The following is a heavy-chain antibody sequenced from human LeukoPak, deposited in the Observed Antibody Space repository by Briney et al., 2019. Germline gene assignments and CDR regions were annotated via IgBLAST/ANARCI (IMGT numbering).Heavy chain of an antibody. CDR2: ISAYNGNT. CDR3: ARDERYDSSGYPFDY. D-gene: IGHD3-22*01. V-gene: IGHV1-18*01. Sequence: ASVKVSCKASGYTFTSYGISWVRQAPGQGLEWMGWISAYNGNTNYAQKLQGRVTMTTDTSTSTAYMGLRSLRSDDTAVYYCARDERYDSSGYPFDYWGQGTLVTVSS. CDR1: GYTFTSYG. J-gene: IGHJ4*02.